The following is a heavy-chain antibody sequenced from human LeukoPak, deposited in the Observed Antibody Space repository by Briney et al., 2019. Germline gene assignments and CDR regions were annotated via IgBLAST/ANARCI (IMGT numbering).Heavy chain of an antibody. J-gene: IGHJ4*02. Sequence: PGGSLRLSCAASGFTFSTYTTSWVRQAPGKGLEWVSAISGSGGNTYYADSVKGRFTISRDNSKNTLYLQMDSLRADDTAVYYCAKAAFSRTSYFDYWGQGTLVTASS. CDR1: GFTFSTYT. V-gene: IGHV3-23*01. CDR2: ISGSGGNT. CDR3: AKAAFSRTSYFDY. D-gene: IGHD3-3*02.